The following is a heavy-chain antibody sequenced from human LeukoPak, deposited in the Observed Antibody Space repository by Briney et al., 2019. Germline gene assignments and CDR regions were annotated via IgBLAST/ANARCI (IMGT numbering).Heavy chain of an antibody. CDR1: GFTFSSYS. J-gene: IGHJ4*02. D-gene: IGHD4-17*01. Sequence: GGSLRLSCAASGFTFSSYSMNWVRQAPGKGLEWVSYISSSSSTIYYADSVKGRFTISRDNAKNSLYLQMNSLRAEDTAVYYCARDWYGDYTDVLDYWGQGTLVTVSS. V-gene: IGHV3-48*01. CDR2: ISSSSSTI. CDR3: ARDWYGDYTDVLDY.